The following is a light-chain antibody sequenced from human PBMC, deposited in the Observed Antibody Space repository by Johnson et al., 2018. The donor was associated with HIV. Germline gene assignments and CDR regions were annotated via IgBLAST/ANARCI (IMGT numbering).Light chain of an antibody. CDR2: DNN. J-gene: IGLJ1*01. V-gene: IGLV1-51*01. CDR3: GTWDSSLSALYV. CDR1: SSNIGNNY. Sequence: QSVLSQPPSVSAAPGQKVTISCSGSSSNIGNNYVSWYQQLPGTAPKLVIYDNNKRPSGIPDQFSGSKSGTSATLGITGLQTGDEADYYCGTWDSSLSALYVLRTGTKVTVL.